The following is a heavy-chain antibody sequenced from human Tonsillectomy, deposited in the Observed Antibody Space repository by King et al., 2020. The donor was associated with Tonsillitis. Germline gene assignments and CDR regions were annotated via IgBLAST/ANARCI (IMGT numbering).Heavy chain of an antibody. CDR3: AREGAVAG. CDR2: IIPILGIA. D-gene: IGHD6-19*01. Sequence: VQLVESGAEVKKPGSSVKVSCKASGGTFSSYAISWVRQAPGQGLEWIGRIIPILGIANYAQKFQGRVTITADKSTNTAYMELSSLRSEDTAVYYCAREGAVAGWGQGTLVTVSS. CDR1: GGTFSSYA. V-gene: IGHV1-69*09. J-gene: IGHJ4*02.